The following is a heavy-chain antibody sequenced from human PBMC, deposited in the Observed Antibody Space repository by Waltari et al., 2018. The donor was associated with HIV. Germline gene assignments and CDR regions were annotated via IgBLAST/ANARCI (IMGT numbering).Heavy chain of an antibody. Sequence: QVQLQESGPGLVKPSETLSLICTVSGGSISNYYWTWIRQPPGKGLEWIGYIYYSGSTNYHPSLKSRVTISVDTSKNQFSLKVRSVTAADTARYYCARVDRYTSSGLDYWGQGTLVNVSS. CDR1: GGSISNYY. D-gene: IGHD6-13*01. V-gene: IGHV4-59*01. CDR2: IYYSGST. J-gene: IGHJ4*02. CDR3: ARVDRYTSSGLDY.